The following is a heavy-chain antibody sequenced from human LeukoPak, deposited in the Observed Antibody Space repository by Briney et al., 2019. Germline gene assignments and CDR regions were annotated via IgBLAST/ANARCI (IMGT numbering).Heavy chain of an antibody. CDR1: GGSFSGYY. J-gene: IGHJ6*03. D-gene: IGHD6-19*01. Sequence: PSETLSLTCAVYGGSFSGYYWSWIRQPPGKGLEWIGEINHSGSTNYNPSLKSRVTISVDTSKNQFSLKLSSVTAADTAVYYCARYVGSAGHYPYYYYYYMDVWGKGTMVTVSS. V-gene: IGHV4-34*01. CDR3: ARYVGSAGHYPYYYYYYMDV. CDR2: INHSGST.